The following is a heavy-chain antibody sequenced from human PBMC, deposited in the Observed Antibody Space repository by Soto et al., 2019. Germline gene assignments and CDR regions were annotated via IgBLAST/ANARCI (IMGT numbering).Heavy chain of an antibody. Sequence: GPSVKVSCKASGFTFTSSAVQWVRQARGQRLEWIGWIVVGSGNTNYAQKFQERVTITRDMSTSTAYMELSSLRSEDTAVYYCAAVESIAASDAFDIWGQGTMVTVSS. CDR2: IVVGSGNT. V-gene: IGHV1-58*01. CDR3: AAVESIAASDAFDI. CDR1: GFTFTSSA. J-gene: IGHJ3*02. D-gene: IGHD6-6*01.